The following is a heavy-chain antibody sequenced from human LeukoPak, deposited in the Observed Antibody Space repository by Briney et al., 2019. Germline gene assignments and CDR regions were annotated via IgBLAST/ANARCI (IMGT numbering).Heavy chain of an antibody. CDR2: ISYDGSNK. CDR1: GFTFSSYA. D-gene: IGHD6-13*01. CDR3: ARGVRYSSRSVDP. V-gene: IGHV3-30-3*01. J-gene: IGHJ5*02. Sequence: QAGGSLRLSCAASGFTFSSYAMHWVRQAPGKGLEWVAVISYDGSNKYSADSVKGRFTISRDNSKNTLYLQMNSLRAEDTAVYYCARGVRYSSRSVDPWGQGTLVTVSS.